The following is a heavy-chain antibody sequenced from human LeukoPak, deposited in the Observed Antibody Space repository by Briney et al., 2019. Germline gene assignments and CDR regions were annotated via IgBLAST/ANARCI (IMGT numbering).Heavy chain of an antibody. V-gene: IGHV3-73*01. CDR1: GFTFSGSA. D-gene: IGHD6-13*01. J-gene: IGHJ6*03. CDR3: TRFPAAAGLDYYYYMDV. Sequence: GGSLRLSCAASGFTFSGSAMHWVRQASGKGLEWVGRIRSKANSYATAYAASVKGRFTISRDDSKNRAYLQMNSLKTEDTAVYYCTRFPAAAGLDYYYYMDVWGKGTTVTVSS. CDR2: IRSKANSYAT.